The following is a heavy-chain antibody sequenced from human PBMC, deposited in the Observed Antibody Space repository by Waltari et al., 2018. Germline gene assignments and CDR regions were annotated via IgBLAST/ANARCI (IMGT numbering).Heavy chain of an antibody. D-gene: IGHD2-8*02. CDR1: GGSISSNYW. Sequence: QVQLQESGPGLVQPSGTLSLTCAVSGGSISSNYWWSLVRQSPDKGLEWIGQIHHSGRIIYNPSLKSRVTISEDTSKNQFSLKVNAVTAADTAVYYCASDRGVGLYLDNWGQGTLVSVSS. J-gene: IGHJ4*02. V-gene: IGHV4-4*02. CDR2: IHHSGRI. CDR3: ASDRGVGLYLDN.